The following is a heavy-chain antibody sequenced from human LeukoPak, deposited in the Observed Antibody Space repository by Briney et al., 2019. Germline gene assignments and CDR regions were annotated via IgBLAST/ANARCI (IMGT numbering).Heavy chain of an antibody. J-gene: IGHJ5*02. V-gene: IGHV3-48*03. CDR1: GFTFSSYE. CDR3: ASQSQGDQGGSWFFP. CDR2: ISSSGSTI. D-gene: IGHD3-16*01. Sequence: GGSLRLSCAASGFTFSSYEMNWVRQAPGKGREWVSYISSSGSTIYYADSVKGRFTISRHNAKHSLYLQMNSLRAEDTAVYYCASQSQGDQGGSWFFPWGERNLVTVSS.